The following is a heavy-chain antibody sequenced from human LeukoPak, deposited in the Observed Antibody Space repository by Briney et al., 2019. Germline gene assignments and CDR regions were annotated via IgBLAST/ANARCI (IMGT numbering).Heavy chain of an antibody. J-gene: IGHJ5*02. Sequence: SETLSLTCTVSGGSISSGSYYWSWIRQPAGKGLEWIGRIYTSGSTNYNPSLKSRVTISVDTSKNQFSLKLSSVTAADTAVYYCARMYSSGWYRFDPWGQGTLVTVSS. V-gene: IGHV4-61*02. CDR3: ARMYSSGWYRFDP. CDR1: GGSISSGSYY. D-gene: IGHD6-19*01. CDR2: IYTSGST.